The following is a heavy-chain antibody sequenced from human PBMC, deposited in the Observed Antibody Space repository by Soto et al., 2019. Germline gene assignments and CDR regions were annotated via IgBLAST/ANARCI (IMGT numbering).Heavy chain of an antibody. CDR3: ARKILGYCSSTSCYRGSKNCYFDL. CDR2: IIPIFGTA. Sequence: QVQLVQSGAEVKKPGSSVKVSCKASGGTFSSYAISWVRQAPGQGLEWMGGIIPIFGTANYAQKFQGRVTITADESTSTAYIELSSLRSEDTAVYYCARKILGYCSSTSCYRGSKNCYFDLWGRGTLVTVSS. CDR1: GGTFSSYA. D-gene: IGHD2-2*01. J-gene: IGHJ2*01. V-gene: IGHV1-69*01.